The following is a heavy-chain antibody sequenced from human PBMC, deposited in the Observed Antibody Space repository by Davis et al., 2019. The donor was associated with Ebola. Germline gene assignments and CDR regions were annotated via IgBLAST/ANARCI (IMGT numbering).Heavy chain of an antibody. CDR1: AFSFSDYW. V-gene: IGHV3-74*01. CDR2: INSDGSIT. D-gene: IGHD2-21*01. CDR3: AKDLLWWSASDV. J-gene: IGHJ6*02. Sequence: PGGSLRLSCAASAFSFSDYWMHWVRQAPGKGLVWVSRINSDGSITDYADSVKDRFTISRDDSKNTVYLQMNNLRAEDTAVYYCAKDLLWWSASDVWGQGTTVTVSS.